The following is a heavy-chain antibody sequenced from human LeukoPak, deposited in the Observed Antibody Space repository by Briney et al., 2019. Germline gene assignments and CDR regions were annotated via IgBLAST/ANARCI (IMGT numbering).Heavy chain of an antibody. CDR3: ARDPTHSSSSGPFDY. Sequence: GGSLRLSCAASGFTFSSYGMHWVRQAPGKGLEWVAIISYDGNNKYYADSVKGRFTISRDNSKNTLYLQMNSLRAVDTAVYYCARDPTHSSSSGPFDYWGQGTLVTVSS. V-gene: IGHV3-30*19. CDR2: ISYDGNNK. D-gene: IGHD6-13*01. CDR1: GFTFSSYG. J-gene: IGHJ4*02.